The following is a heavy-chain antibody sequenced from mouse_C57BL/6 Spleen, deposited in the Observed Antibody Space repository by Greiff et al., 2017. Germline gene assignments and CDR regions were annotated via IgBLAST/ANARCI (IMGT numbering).Heavy chain of an antibody. D-gene: IGHD1-2*01. CDR2: IYPGDGDT. J-gene: IGHJ4*01. V-gene: IGHV1-82*01. CDR3: ARCPLITTAMDY. CDR1: GYAFSSSW. Sequence: VQLQESGPELVKPGASVKISCKASGYAFSSSWMNWVKQRPGKGLEWIGRIYPGDGDTNYNGKFKGKATLTADKSSSTAYMQLSSLTSEDSAVYFCARCPLITTAMDYWGQGTSVTVSS.